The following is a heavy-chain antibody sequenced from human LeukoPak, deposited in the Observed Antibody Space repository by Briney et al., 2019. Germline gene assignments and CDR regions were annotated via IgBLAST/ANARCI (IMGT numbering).Heavy chain of an antibody. CDR1: GFTFSSYW. V-gene: IGHV3-74*01. Sequence: GGSLRLSCAASGFTFSSYWMHWARQAPGKGLVWVSRINSDGRATNYADSVKGRFTISRDNAKNTLYLQMNSLRAEDTAVCYCASDPDSGGWSTFDYWGQGTLVTVSS. CDR3: ASDPDSGGWSTFDY. J-gene: IGHJ4*02. D-gene: IGHD6-19*01. CDR2: INSDGRAT.